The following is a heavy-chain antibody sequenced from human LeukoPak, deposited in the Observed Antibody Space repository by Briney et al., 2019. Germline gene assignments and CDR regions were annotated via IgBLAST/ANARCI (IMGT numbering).Heavy chain of an antibody. CDR2: ISSSGSTI. V-gene: IGHV3-11*01. Sequence: GGSLRLSCAASGFTFSDYYMSWIRQAPGKGLEWVSYISSSGSTIYYADSVKGRFTISRDNAKNSLYLQMNSLRAEDTAVYYCARYHCSSTSCYTGEYGMDVWGRGTMVTVSS. D-gene: IGHD2-2*02. J-gene: IGHJ6*02. CDR1: GFTFSDYY. CDR3: ARYHCSSTSCYTGEYGMDV.